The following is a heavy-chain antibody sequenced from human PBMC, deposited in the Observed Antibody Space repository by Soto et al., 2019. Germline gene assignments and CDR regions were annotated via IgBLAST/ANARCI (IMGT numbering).Heavy chain of an antibody. CDR3: AREGSDSSGYSYYYYYGMDV. CDR2: INHSGST. J-gene: IGHJ6*02. D-gene: IGHD3-22*01. CDR1: GGSFSGYY. V-gene: IGHV4-34*01. Sequence: PSETLSLTCAVYGGSFSGYYWSWIRQPPGKGLEWIGEINHSGSTNYNPSLKSRVTISVDTSKNQFSLKLSSVTAADTAVYYCAREGSDSSGYSYYYYYGMDVWGQGTTVTVS.